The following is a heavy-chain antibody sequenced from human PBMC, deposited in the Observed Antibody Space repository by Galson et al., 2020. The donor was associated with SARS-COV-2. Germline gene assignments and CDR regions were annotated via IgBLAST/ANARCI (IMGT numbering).Heavy chain of an antibody. D-gene: IGHD5-12*01. CDR2: IWYDGSNK. CDR3: ARDLSPHGFMGRDGYNSAFDY. Sequence: GGSLRLSCAASGFTFSSYGMHWVRQAPGKGLEWVAVIWYDGSNKYYADSVKGRFTISRDNSKNTLYLQMNSLRAEDTAVYYCARDLSPHGFMGRDGYNSAFDYWGQGTLVTVSS. V-gene: IGHV3-33*01. CDR1: GFTFSSYG. J-gene: IGHJ4*02.